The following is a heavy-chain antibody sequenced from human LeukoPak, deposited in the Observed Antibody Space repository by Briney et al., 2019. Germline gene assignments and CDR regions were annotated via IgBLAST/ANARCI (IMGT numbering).Heavy chain of an antibody. V-gene: IGHV3-30*04. CDR2: ISYGGSNK. CDR3: ARDSVFQAVAGTDFDY. CDR1: GFTFSSYA. D-gene: IGHD6-19*01. J-gene: IGHJ4*02. Sequence: GGSLRLSCAASGFTFSSYALHWVRQAPGKGLEWVAVISYGGSNKYYADSVKGRFTISRDNSKNTLYLQMNSLRAEDTAVYYCARDSVFQAVAGTDFDYWGQGTLVTVSS.